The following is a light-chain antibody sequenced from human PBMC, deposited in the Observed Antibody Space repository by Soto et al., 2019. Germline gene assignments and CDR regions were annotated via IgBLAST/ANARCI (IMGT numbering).Light chain of an antibody. J-gene: IGKJ4*01. V-gene: IGKV1-12*01. CDR3: QQANSFPRT. Sequence: DIHMSQSPSSVSASVGYRFTITCRASQGISRSLAWYQQKPGKAPKLLIYAASSLQSGVPSRFRGSGSGTDFTLTISSLQPEDFETYYCQQANSFPRTFGGGTKVDIK. CDR1: QGISRS. CDR2: AAS.